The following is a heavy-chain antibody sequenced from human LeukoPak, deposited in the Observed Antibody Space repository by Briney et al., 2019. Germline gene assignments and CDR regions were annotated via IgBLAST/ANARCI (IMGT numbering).Heavy chain of an antibody. V-gene: IGHV4-59*01. CDR3: ARWVRRSDP. Sequence: SETLSLTCTVSGGSISSYYWSWIRQPPGKGLEWIGYIYYSGSTNYNPSLKSRVTISVDTSKNQFSLKLSSVTAADTAVYYCARWVRRSDPWGQGTLVTVSS. J-gene: IGHJ5*02. D-gene: IGHD2-21*01. CDR2: IYYSGST. CDR1: GGSISSYY.